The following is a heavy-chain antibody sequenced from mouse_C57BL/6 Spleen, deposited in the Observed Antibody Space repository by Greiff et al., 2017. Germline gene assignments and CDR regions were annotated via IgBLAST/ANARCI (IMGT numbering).Heavy chain of an antibody. Sequence: EVKLMESGGGLVQPGGSLKLSCAASGFTFSDYGMAWVRQAPRKGPEWVAFISNLAYSIYYADTVTGRFAISRENAKNTLYLEMSRLRSEDTAMYYCARRDDSSGVFDDWGQGTTLTVSS. J-gene: IGHJ2*01. D-gene: IGHD3-2*02. CDR1: GFTFSDYG. V-gene: IGHV5-15*01. CDR2: ISNLAYSI. CDR3: ARRDDSSGVFDD.